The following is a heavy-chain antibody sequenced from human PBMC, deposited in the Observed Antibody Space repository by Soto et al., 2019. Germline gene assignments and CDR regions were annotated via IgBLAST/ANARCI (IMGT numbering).Heavy chain of an antibody. V-gene: IGHV3-23*01. CDR3: AKDPSFTMIVVVTHRFDY. CDR1: GFTFSSYA. Sequence: GGSLRLSYAASGFTFSSYAMSWVRQAPWKWLEWVSAISGSGGSTYYADSVKGRFTISRDNSKNTLYLQMNSLRAEDTAVYYCAKDPSFTMIVVVTHRFDYWGQGTLVTVS. D-gene: IGHD3-22*01. CDR2: ISGSGGST. J-gene: IGHJ4*02.